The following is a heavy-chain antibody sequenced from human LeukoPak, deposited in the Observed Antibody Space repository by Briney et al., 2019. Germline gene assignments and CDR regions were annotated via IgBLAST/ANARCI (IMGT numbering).Heavy chain of an antibody. V-gene: IGHV3-23*01. CDR1: GFTFSSNA. D-gene: IGHD3-3*01. CDR3: AKLESSIRPFAY. Sequence: GGSLRLSCAASGFTFSSNAMSWVRQAPGKGLEWVSSISGSGENTYYADPVKGRFTISRDNSKNTLYLQMKTLRAEDTAVYYCAKLESSIRPFAYWGQGILVTVSS. CDR2: ISGSGENT. J-gene: IGHJ4*02.